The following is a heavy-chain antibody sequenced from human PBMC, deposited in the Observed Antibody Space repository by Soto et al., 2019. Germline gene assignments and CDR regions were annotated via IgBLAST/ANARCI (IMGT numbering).Heavy chain of an antibody. Sequence: KTSETLSLTCAVYGGSFSGYYWSWIRQPPGKGLYCIGEINHSVSTNXXPSLKSRXXISVDTSKNHXSLKLXSVTAAYTALYYCARTGYYDYGMDVWCQGTTVTVSS. J-gene: IGHJ6*02. CDR3: ARTGYYDYGMDV. CDR2: INHSVST. D-gene: IGHD3-9*01. CDR1: GGSFSGYY. V-gene: IGHV4-34*01.